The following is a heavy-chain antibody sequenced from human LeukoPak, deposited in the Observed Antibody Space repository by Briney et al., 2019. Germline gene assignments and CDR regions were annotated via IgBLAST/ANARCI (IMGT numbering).Heavy chain of an antibody. CDR3: ARNWFDP. CDR2: IYSGDST. J-gene: IGHJ5*02. Sequence: GQSLTLSCAASGFTLSSVYMSWVRQPPKKSLECISVIYSGDSTYYVDSVKCRFTISRDKTKITVYVKMNNLRSKDTAMYYCARNWFDPWGQGTLVTVSS. CDR1: GFTLSSVY. V-gene: IGHV3-53*05.